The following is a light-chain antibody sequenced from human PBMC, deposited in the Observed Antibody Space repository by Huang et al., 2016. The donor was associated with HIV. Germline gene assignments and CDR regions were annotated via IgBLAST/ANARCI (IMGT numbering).Light chain of an antibody. V-gene: IGKV1-39*01. CDR1: QSISTY. J-gene: IGKJ1*01. Sequence: DIQMTQSPSSLSASVGDRVTITCRASQSISTYLNWYQQKPGTAPKLLIYAASSLQSGVPARFSGSGSWTDFTLTISSLQPEDFATYYCQQSYSTHWTFGQGTKVEIK. CDR3: QQSYSTHWT. CDR2: AAS.